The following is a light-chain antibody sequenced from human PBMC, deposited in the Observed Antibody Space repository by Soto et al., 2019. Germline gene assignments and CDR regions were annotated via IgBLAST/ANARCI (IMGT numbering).Light chain of an antibody. V-gene: IGKV3-20*01. Sequence: EIVLTQSPGTLSLSPGERATLSCRASQSVSNMYLGWYQEKPGQAPRPLIFGASSRATGVPDRFSGSGSGTDFTLTITRLEPGEFAVYYCQQYGSSPITFGQGTRLEIK. CDR3: QQYGSSPIT. CDR1: QSVSNMY. J-gene: IGKJ5*01. CDR2: GAS.